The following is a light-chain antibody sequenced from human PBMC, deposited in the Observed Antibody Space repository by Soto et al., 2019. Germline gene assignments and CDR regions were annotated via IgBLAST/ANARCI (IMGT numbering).Light chain of an antibody. CDR2: KDS. J-gene: IGLJ1*01. CDR1: ALPKQY. V-gene: IGLV3-25*02. CDR3: QSADSSGTSLYV. Sequence: SYELTQPPSVSVSPGQTARITCSGDALPKQYAYWYQQKPGQAPVLVIYKDSERPSGIPERFSGSSSGTTVTLTISGVQAEEEADYYCQSADSSGTSLYVFGTGTKVTVL.